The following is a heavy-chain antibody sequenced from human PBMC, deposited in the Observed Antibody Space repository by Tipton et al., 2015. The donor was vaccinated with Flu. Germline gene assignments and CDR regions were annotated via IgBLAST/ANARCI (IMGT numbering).Heavy chain of an antibody. V-gene: IGHV4-31*03. CDR1: GDSIGSRYL. CDR3: ARDQGFGGGLSYDYYVLDV. Sequence: TLSLTCSVSGDSIGSRYLWGWIRQHPGKGLEWIGDIYYSGSTYYNPSLTSRVTISVDTSRNQFSLRLNSVTAADTAVYYCARDQGFGGGLSYDYYVLDVWGQGTTVTVSS. J-gene: IGHJ6*02. D-gene: IGHD3-10*01. CDR2: IYYSGST.